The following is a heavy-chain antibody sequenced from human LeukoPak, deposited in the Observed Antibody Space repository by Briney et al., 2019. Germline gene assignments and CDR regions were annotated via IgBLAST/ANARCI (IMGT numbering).Heavy chain of an antibody. Sequence: GASVKVSCKASGYTFTGYYMHWVRQAPGQGLEWMGRINPNSGGTNYAQKFQGRVTMTRDTSISTAYMELSRLRSDDTAVYYCARAPVYYDSSGYHHWGQGTLVTVSS. CDR2: INPNSGGT. D-gene: IGHD3-22*01. CDR1: GYTFTGYY. V-gene: IGHV1-2*06. CDR3: ARAPVYYDSSGYHH. J-gene: IGHJ4*02.